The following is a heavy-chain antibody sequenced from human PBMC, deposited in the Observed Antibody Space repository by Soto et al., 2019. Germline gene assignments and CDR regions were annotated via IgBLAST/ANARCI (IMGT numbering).Heavy chain of an antibody. Sequence: ASVKVSCKASGYTFASYGSSWVRQAPGQGLEWMGWISAYNGNTNYAQKLQGRVTMTTDTSTGTAYMELRSLRSVETAMYYCAREFRGITIFGVVSSYYMDVWGKGPTVTVSS. V-gene: IGHV1-18*01. J-gene: IGHJ6*03. D-gene: IGHD3-3*01. CDR3: AREFRGITIFGVVSSYYMDV. CDR2: ISAYNGNT. CDR1: GYTFASYG.